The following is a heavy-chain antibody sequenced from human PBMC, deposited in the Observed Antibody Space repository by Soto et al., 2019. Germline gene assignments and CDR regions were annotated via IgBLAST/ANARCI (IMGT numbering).Heavy chain of an antibody. CDR3: ARCPPYSLELRQPFDY. J-gene: IGHJ4*02. Sequence: QLQLQESGPGLVKPSETLSLTCTVSGGSISSSSYYWGWIRQPPGKGLEWIGSIYYSGSTYYNPSLKSRVTISVDTSKNQFSLKLSSVTAADTAVDYCARCPPYSLELRQPFDYWGQGTLVTVSS. V-gene: IGHV4-39*01. CDR1: GGSISSSSYY. CDR2: IYYSGST. D-gene: IGHD1-7*01.